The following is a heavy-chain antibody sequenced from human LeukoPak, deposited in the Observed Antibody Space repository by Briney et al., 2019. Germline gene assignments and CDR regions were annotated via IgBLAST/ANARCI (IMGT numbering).Heavy chain of an antibody. V-gene: IGHV1-3*01. CDR3: ASTIAVAGKYSFDY. D-gene: IGHD6-19*01. J-gene: IGHJ4*02. CDR2: INAGNGNT. CDR1: GYTFTSNA. Sequence: ASVKVSCKASGYTFTSNAMCWVRQAPGQRLEWMGWINAGNGNTKYSQKFQGRATITRDTSASTAYMELSSLRSEDTAVYYCASTIAVAGKYSFDYWGQGTLVTVSS.